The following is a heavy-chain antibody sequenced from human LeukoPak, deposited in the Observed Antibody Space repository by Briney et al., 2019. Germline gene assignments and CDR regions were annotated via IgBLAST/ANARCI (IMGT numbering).Heavy chain of an antibody. CDR1: GGSISSYY. V-gene: IGHV4-4*07. D-gene: IGHD5-18*01. CDR3: ARDRRGYSYGPNYFDY. CDR2: IYTSGST. Sequence: SETLSLTCTVSGGSISSYYWSWIRQPAGKGLEWIGRIYTSGSTNYNPSLKSRVTISVDTSKNQFSLKLSSVTAADTAVYYCARDRRGYSYGPNYFDYWGQGTLVTVSS. J-gene: IGHJ4*02.